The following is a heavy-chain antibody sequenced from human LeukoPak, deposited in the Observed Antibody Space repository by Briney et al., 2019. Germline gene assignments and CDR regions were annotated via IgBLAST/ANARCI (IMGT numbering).Heavy chain of an antibody. CDR1: GYTFTSYY. D-gene: IGHD4-23*01. V-gene: IGHV1-46*01. CDR2: INPSGGST. J-gene: IGHJ6*03. Sequence: ASVRVSCKASGYTFTSYYMHWVRQAPGQGLEWMGIINPSGGSTSYAQKFQGRVTMSRDTSTSTVYMELSSLRSEDTAVYYCARAYGGTSAGYYNLAAGGKGTPVTVSS. CDR3: ARAYGGTSAGYYNLAA.